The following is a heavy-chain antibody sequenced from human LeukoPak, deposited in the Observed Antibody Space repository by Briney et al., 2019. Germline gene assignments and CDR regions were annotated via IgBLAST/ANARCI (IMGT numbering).Heavy chain of an antibody. Sequence: GGTLRLSCAASGFTFSGVAMSWIRQAPGKGLEWVSSISRSGESTFYADSVRGRFTISRDNSKNTVSLQMESLRAEDTALYYCAKDYAVGSIDYWGQGTLVTVSS. V-gene: IGHV3-23*01. CDR1: GFTFSGVA. J-gene: IGHJ4*02. CDR2: ISRSGEST. CDR3: AKDYAVGSIDY. D-gene: IGHD3-16*01.